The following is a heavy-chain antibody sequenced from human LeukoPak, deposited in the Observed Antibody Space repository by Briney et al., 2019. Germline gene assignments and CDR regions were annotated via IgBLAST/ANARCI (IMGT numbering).Heavy chain of an antibody. Sequence: SQTLSLICTVSGGSISSGSYYCSWIRQPAGKGLEWIGRIYTSGSTNYNPSLKSRVTISVDTSKSQFSLKLSSVTAADTAVYYCAREKQQLASSYNWFDPWGQGTLVTVSS. J-gene: IGHJ5*02. V-gene: IGHV4-61*02. D-gene: IGHD6-13*01. CDR2: IYTSGST. CDR3: AREKQQLASSYNWFDP. CDR1: GGSISSGSYY.